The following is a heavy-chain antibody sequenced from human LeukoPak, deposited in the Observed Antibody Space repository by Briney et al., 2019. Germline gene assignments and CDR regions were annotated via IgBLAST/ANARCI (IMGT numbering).Heavy chain of an antibody. CDR2: IYSGGST. CDR3: ARGLGAYFDY. D-gene: IGHD3-16*01. Sequence: QPGGSLRLSCAASGFTVSSNHMSWVRQAPGKGLEWVSVIYSGGSTDYADSVKGRFTISRDILKNTLYLQMNSLRAEDTAVYYRARGLGAYFDYWGQGTLVTVSS. J-gene: IGHJ4*02. CDR1: GFTVSSNH. V-gene: IGHV3-53*01.